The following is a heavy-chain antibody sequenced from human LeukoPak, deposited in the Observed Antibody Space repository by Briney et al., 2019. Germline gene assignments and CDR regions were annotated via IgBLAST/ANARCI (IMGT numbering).Heavy chain of an antibody. D-gene: IGHD2-15*01. J-gene: IGHJ4*02. Sequence: PGGSLRLSCAASGFTFSSYEMNWVRQAPGKGLEWVSYIRSSGSTIYYADSVKGRFTISRDNAKNSLYLQMNGLRAEDTAVYYCAREGCSGGSCYVHAGVDYWGQGTLVTVSS. CDR3: AREGCSGGSCYVHAGVDY. CDR2: IRSSGSTI. V-gene: IGHV3-48*03. CDR1: GFTFSSYE.